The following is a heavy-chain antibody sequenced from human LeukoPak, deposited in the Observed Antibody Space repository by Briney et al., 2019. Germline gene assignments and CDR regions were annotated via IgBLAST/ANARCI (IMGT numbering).Heavy chain of an antibody. J-gene: IGHJ5*02. CDR2: ISHSGST. CDR3: AREGAVPGIDP. V-gene: IGHV4-38-2*02. Sequence: SETLSLTCAVFGYSITSGFSWGWIRQPPGKGLEWIGTISHSGSTDYKSTLESRLTISMDTSKNQFSLRLTSVTAADTAVYYCAREGAVPGIDPWGQGTLVTASS. D-gene: IGHD3-16*01. CDR1: GYSITSGFS.